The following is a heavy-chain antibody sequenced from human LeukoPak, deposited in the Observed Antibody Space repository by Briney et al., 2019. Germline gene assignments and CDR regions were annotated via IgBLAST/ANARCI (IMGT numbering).Heavy chain of an antibody. D-gene: IGHD6-13*01. Sequence: SVKVSCKASGGTFSSYAISWVRQAPGQGLERMGRIIPILDIANYAQKFQGRVTITADKSTSTAYMELSSLRSEDTAVYYCAREGIAAADLDYWGQGTLVTVSS. CDR1: GGTFSSYA. CDR2: IIPILDIA. J-gene: IGHJ4*02. V-gene: IGHV1-69*04. CDR3: AREGIAAADLDY.